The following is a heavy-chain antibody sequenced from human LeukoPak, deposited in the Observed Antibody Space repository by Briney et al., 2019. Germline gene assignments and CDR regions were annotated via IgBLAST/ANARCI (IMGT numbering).Heavy chain of an antibody. D-gene: IGHD3-22*01. Sequence: GGSLRLSCAASGFTFGSYSMNWVRQAPGKGLEWVSSISSSSSYIYYADSVKGRFTISRDNAKNSLYLQMNSLRAEDTAVYYCARDPYYYDSSGYASCFDIWGQGTMVTVSS. V-gene: IGHV3-21*01. J-gene: IGHJ3*02. CDR2: ISSSSSYI. CDR3: ARDPYYYDSSGYASCFDI. CDR1: GFTFGSYS.